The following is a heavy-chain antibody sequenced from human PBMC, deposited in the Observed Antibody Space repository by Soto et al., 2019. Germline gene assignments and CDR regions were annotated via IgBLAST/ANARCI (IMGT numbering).Heavy chain of an antibody. CDR1: GGTFSSYA. V-gene: IGHV1-69*13. CDR2: IIPIFGTA. Sequence: SVKVSCKASGGTFSSYAISRVRQAPGQGLEWMGGIIPIFGTANYAQKFQGRVTITADESTSTAYMELSSLGSEDTAVYYCAREGAVGATRGYVYYYYGMDVWGQGTTVTVSS. CDR3: AREGAVGATRGYVYYYYGMDV. D-gene: IGHD1-26*01. J-gene: IGHJ6*02.